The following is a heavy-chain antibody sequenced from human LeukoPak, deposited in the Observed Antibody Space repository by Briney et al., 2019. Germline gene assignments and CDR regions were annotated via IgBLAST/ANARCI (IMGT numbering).Heavy chain of an antibody. CDR3: ATTGSGSYYDY. Sequence: GGSLRLSCAASGFSFSSSWMHWVRQVPGKGLEWVSRINDDETSTTYAESVKGRFTISRDNAKDTLFLQMNSLRAEDTAVYYCATTGSGSYYDYWGQGTLVTVSS. V-gene: IGHV3-74*01. D-gene: IGHD1-26*01. J-gene: IGHJ4*02. CDR2: INDDETST. CDR1: GFSFSSSW.